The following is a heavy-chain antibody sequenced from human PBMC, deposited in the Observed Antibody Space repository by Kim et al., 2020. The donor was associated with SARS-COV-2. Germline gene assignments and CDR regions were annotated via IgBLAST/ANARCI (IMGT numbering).Heavy chain of an antibody. D-gene: IGHD5-18*01. CDR1: GFTFTSSA. CDR3: AADLGGGYSYGYSIYYYYGMDV. J-gene: IGHJ6*02. Sequence: SVKVSCKASGFTFTSSAVQWVRQARGQRLEWIGWIVVGSGNTNYAQKFQERVTITRDMSTSTAYMELSSLRSEDTAVYYCAADLGGGYSYGYSIYYYYGMDVWGQGTTVTVSS. CDR2: IVVGSGNT. V-gene: IGHV1-58*01.